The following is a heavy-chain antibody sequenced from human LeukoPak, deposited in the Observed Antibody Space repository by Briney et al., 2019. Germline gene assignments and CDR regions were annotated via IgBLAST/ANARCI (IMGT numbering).Heavy chain of an antibody. V-gene: IGHV1-18*01. D-gene: IGHD4-17*01. CDR1: GYTFTIYG. CDR2: ISAYNGNT. CDR3: ARDRHYGDYFDY. J-gene: IGHJ4*02. Sequence: AAVKVSCKASGYTFTIYGISWVRQAPGQGLEGRGWISAYNGNTNYAQKLQGRVTMTTDTSTSTAYMELRSLRSDDTAVYYCARDRHYGDYFDYWGQGTLVTVSS.